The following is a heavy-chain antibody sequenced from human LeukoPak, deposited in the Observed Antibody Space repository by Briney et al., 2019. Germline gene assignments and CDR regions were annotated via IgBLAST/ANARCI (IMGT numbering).Heavy chain of an antibody. CDR3: TKRYVNSNYWQSLGE. CDR2: VTGNAANT. D-gene: IGHD2/OR15-2a*01. J-gene: IGHJ1*01. V-gene: IGHV3-23*01. CDR1: GFTFRSYA. Sequence: GGSLRLSCAASGFTFRSYAMSWVRQAPGKGLEWVSGVTGNAANTYYADSVKGRFAISRDNSKNTVYLQMNSLRVEDTAIYYCTKRYVNSNYWQSLGEWGQGTLVTVSS.